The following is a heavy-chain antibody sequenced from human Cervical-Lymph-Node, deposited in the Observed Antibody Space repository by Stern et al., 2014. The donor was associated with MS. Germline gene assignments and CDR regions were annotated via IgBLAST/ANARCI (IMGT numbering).Heavy chain of an antibody. CDR1: SGPIRGFY. CDR2: ISYTGRT. V-gene: IGHV4-59*01. J-gene: IGHJ6*02. Sequence: QVQLQESGPGLVKPSETLSLTCTVSSGPIRGFYGSWIRQSPGKGLEWIVYISYTGRTNYNPSIKSRVTMSVDSSKTQFSLRLNSVPAADTAVYYCARDSDGPGTHFYFSYYGLDLWGQGTPVTVSS. D-gene: IGHD3-10*01. CDR3: ARDSDGPGTHFYFSYYGLDL.